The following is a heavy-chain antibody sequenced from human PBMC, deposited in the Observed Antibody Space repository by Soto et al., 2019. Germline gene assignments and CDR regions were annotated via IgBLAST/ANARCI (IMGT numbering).Heavy chain of an antibody. CDR2: INHSGST. CDR3: ASGRYCTNGVCSTFDY. D-gene: IGHD2-8*01. V-gene: IGHV4-34*01. Sequence: QVQLQQWGAGLLKPSETLSLTCAVYGGSFSGYYWSWIRQPPGKGLEWIGEINHSGSTNYNPSLKSRVTISVDTYKNQFSLKLSSVTAADTAVYYCASGRYCTNGVCSTFDYWGQGTLVTVSS. J-gene: IGHJ4*02. CDR1: GGSFSGYY.